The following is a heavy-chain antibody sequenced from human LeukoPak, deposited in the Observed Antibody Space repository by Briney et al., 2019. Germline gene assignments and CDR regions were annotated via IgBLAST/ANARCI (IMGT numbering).Heavy chain of an antibody. CDR1: GLTFNNAW. CDR3: STGGGTHDY. V-gene: IGHV3-15*01. J-gene: IGHJ4*02. D-gene: IGHD2-15*01. CDR2: IRSRSAGGTT. Sequence: TGGSLRLPCAASGLTFNNAWMSWVRQAPGKGLEWVGCIRSRSAGGTTDYGAPVKGRFTISRDDSKNTLYLQMNSLKTEDTAVYYCSTGGGTHDYWGQGTLVTVSS.